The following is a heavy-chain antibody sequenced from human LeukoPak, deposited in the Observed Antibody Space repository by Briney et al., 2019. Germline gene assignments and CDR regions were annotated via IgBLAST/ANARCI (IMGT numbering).Heavy chain of an antibody. CDR2: MNPNSGNT. J-gene: IGHJ4*02. V-gene: IGHV1-8*01. D-gene: IGHD2-21*01. Sequence: ASVKVSCKASGYTFTSYDINRVRQATGQGLEWMGWMNPNSGNTGYAQKFQGRVTMTRNTSISTAYMELSSLRSEDTAVYYCARGLFRRPYYFDYWGQGTLVTVSS. CDR3: ARGLFRRPYYFDY. CDR1: GYTFTSYD.